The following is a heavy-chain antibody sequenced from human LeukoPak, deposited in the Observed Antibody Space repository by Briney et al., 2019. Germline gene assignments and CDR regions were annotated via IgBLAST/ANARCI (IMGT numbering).Heavy chain of an antibody. CDR1: GYTFTGYY. D-gene: IGHD5-18*01. V-gene: IGHV1-2*06. CDR3: ARDHGYSYGNPDY. CDR2: INPNSGGT. Sequence: ASVKVSCKASGYTFTGYYMHWVRQAPGQGLEWMGRINPNSGGTNYAQKFQGRVTMTRDTFIRTAYMELSRLRSDDPAVYYCARDHGYSYGNPDYWGQGTLVTVSS. J-gene: IGHJ4*02.